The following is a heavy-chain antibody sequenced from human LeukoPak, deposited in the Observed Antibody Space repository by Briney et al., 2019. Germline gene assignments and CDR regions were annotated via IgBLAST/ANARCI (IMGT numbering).Heavy chain of an antibody. CDR1: GFTFSSYW. D-gene: IGHD6-6*01. CDR3: ASYSSSSFLCDY. V-gene: IGHV3-74*01. CDR2: INSDGSST. J-gene: IGHJ4*02. Sequence: GGSLRLSCSASGFTFSSYWMHWVRQAPGKGLVWVSRINSDGSSTSYADSVKGRFTISRDNAKNTLYLQMNSLRAEDTAVYYCASYSSSSFLCDYWGQGTLVTVSS.